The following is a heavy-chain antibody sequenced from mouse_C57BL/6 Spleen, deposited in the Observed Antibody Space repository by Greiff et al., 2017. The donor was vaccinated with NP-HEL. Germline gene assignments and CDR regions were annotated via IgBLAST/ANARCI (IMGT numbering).Heavy chain of an antibody. V-gene: IGHV1-20*01. J-gene: IGHJ4*01. Sequence: VQLQQSGPELVKPGDSVKISCKASGYSFTGYFMNWVMQSHGKSLEWIGRINPYNGDTFYNQKFKGKATLTVDQSSSTAHMELRSLTSEDSAVYYCARYSNYYYAMDYWGQGTSVTVSS. D-gene: IGHD2-5*01. CDR3: ARYSNYYYAMDY. CDR2: INPYNGDT. CDR1: GYSFTGYF.